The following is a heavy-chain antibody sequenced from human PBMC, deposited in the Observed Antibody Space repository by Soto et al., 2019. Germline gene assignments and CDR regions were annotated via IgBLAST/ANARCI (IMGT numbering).Heavy chain of an antibody. CDR1: GYTFTSYA. Sequence: QVQLVQSGAEVKKPGASVKVSCKASGYTFTSYAMNWVRQAPGQRLEWMGWINAGNGNTKYSQKFQGRVTITRDTSASTAYMELSSLRSEDTAVYYCAREGSGYSYHFDYWGQGTLVTVSS. V-gene: IGHV1-3*01. D-gene: IGHD5-18*01. J-gene: IGHJ4*02. CDR3: AREGSGYSYHFDY. CDR2: INAGNGNT.